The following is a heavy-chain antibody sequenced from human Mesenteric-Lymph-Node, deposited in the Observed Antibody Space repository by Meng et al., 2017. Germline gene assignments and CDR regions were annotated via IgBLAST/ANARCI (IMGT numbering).Heavy chain of an antibody. CDR1: GFSLSTSGVG. V-gene: IGHV2-5*02. Sequence: QITLKESGPTLVQPTQTLTLTCTFSGFSLSTSGVGVGWIRQPPGKALEWLALIYWDDDKRYSPSLKSRLTITKDTSKNQVVLTMTNMDPVDTATYYCAHSVKLELLLENWFDPWGQGTLVTVSS. CDR3: AHSVKLELLLENWFDP. J-gene: IGHJ5*02. D-gene: IGHD1-7*01. CDR2: IYWDDDK.